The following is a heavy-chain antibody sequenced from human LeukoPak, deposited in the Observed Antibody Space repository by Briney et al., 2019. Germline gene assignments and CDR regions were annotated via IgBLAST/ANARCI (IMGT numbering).Heavy chain of an antibody. CDR1: GGSISSSSYY. CDR2: IYYSGGT. J-gene: IGHJ4*02. V-gene: IGHV4-39*01. Sequence: SETLSLTCSVSGGSISSSSYYWGWIRQPPGKGLEWIWTIYYSGGTYYNPSLRSRVTISIDTSKNQFSLRLSSLTPADTALYYCARQSYDDRPFDYWGQGALVTVSS. D-gene: IGHD3-10*01. CDR3: ARQSYDDRPFDY.